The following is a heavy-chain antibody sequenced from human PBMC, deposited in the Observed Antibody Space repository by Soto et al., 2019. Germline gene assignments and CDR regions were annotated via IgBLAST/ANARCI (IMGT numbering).Heavy chain of an antibody. V-gene: IGHV4-59*08. CDR3: ARTHIDYFDY. CDR1: GGSISSYY. D-gene: IGHD2-21*01. CDR2: IYYSGST. J-gene: IGHJ4*02. Sequence: SETLSLTCTVSGGSISSYYWSWIRQPPGKGLEWIGYIYYSGSTNYNPSLKSRVTISVDTSKNQFSLKLSSVTAADTAVYYCARTHIDYFDYWGQGTLVTVSS.